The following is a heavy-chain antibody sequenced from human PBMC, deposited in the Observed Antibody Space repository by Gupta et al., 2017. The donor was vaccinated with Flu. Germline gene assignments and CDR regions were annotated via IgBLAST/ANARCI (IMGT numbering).Heavy chain of an antibody. CDR1: SDYA. CDR2: VSFDGNDI. V-gene: IGHV3-30*18. CDR3: AKDSYSGGWTTFDV. Sequence: SDYAMHWVHQAPGKGLEWVAVVSFDGNDIFYTDSVKGRFTISRDNSKNTLYLQMSSLRAEDTAVYYCAKDSYSGGWTTFDVWGQGTMVTVSP. J-gene: IGHJ3*01. D-gene: IGHD6-19*01.